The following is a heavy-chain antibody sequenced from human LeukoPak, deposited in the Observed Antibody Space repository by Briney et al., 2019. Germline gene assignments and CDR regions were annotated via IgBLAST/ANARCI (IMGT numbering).Heavy chain of an antibody. CDR2: ISSSSSYI. CDR3: ARYSSTSDAFDI. D-gene: IGHD6-13*01. J-gene: IGHJ3*02. V-gene: IGHV3-21*04. Sequence: GGSLRLSCAASGFTFSRYTMNWVRQAPGKGLEWVSSISSSSSYIYYADSVKGRFTISRDNAQNSLYLQMNSLRAEDTAVYYCARYSSTSDAFDIWGQETMVTVSS. CDR1: GFTFSRYT.